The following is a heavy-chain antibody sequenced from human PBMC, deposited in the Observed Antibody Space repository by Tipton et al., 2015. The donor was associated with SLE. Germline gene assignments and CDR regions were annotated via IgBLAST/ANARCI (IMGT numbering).Heavy chain of an antibody. CDR2: IYYRGST. Sequence: TLSLTCTVSGGSISSSSYYWGWIRQPPGKGLEWIGNIYYRGSTYYNPSLKSRVTISVDTSKNQFSLKLSSVTAADTAVYYCARHGGYWGQGTLATVSS. J-gene: IGHJ4*02. CDR1: GGSISSSSYY. D-gene: IGHD3-3*01. V-gene: IGHV4-39*07. CDR3: ARHGGY.